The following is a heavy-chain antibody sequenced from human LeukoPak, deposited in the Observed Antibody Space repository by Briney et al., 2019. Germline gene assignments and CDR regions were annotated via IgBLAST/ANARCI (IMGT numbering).Heavy chain of an antibody. CDR1: GFTFSSYW. D-gene: IGHD1-14*01. V-gene: IGHV3-74*01. CDR3: ARGYYRDF. J-gene: IGHJ4*02. CDR2: INSDGSSI. Sequence: GGSLRLSCAASGFTFSSYWMHWVRQVPEKRLVWVSRINSDGSSINYADSVKGRFTISRDNAKNTLYLQMDSLRAEDTAVYYCARGYYRDFWGQGTLVIVSS.